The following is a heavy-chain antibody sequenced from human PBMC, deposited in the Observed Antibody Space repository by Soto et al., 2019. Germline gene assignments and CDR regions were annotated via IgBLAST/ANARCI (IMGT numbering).Heavy chain of an antibody. D-gene: IGHD2-2*01. V-gene: IGHV4-34*01. CDR1: GGSFSGYS. Sequence: SETLSLTCTVYGGSFSGYSWNWIRQPPGKGLEWIGEIDHSGSTNYNPSLKSRVTISVDTSKNYFSLKLGFVTAADTALYYCARGPMRSTSWFDPWGQGTLVTVSS. J-gene: IGHJ5*02. CDR2: IDHSGST. CDR3: ARGPMRSTSWFDP.